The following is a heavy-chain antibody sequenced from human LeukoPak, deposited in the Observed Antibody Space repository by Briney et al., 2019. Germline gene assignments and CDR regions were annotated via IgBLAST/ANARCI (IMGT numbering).Heavy chain of an antibody. CDR3: ARDTAAAGWYYYYMDV. D-gene: IGHD6-13*01. CDR1: GFTFSSYS. V-gene: IGHV3-21*01. CDR2: ISNSSSYI. J-gene: IGHJ6*03. Sequence: GGSLRLSCAASGFTFSSYSMNWVRQAPGKGLEWVSSISNSSSYIYYVDSVKGRFTISRDNAKNSLYLQMNSLRAEDTAVYYCARDTAAAGWYYYYMDVWGKGTTVTVSS.